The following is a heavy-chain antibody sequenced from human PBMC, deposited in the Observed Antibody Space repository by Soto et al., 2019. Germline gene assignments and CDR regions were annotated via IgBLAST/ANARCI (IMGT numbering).Heavy chain of an antibody. V-gene: IGHV3-23*01. J-gene: IGHJ1*01. CDR2: ISSSGDSP. CDR3: ARNPLPLPPY. CDR1: GFTFSNYA. Sequence: GGSLRLSCAASGFTFSNYAMSWVRQAPGKGLEWVSAISSSGDSPYYADSVKGRFTVSRDNSKNTLYLQMNSLRVEDTAIYYCARNPLPLPPYWGQGTPVTVSS.